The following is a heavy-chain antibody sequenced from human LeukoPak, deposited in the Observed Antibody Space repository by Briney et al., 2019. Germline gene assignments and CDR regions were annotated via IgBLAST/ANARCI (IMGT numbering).Heavy chain of an antibody. D-gene: IGHD3-10*01. CDR1: VGSIGSYY. J-gene: IGHJ4*02. Sequence: SETLSLTCTLSVGSIGSYYWSWIRHPPGKGLEWLGYIYYSGTTSYNPSLKSRVTISVDTSKNQFSLKLSSVTAADTAVYYCARCLSSGLDYWGQGTLVTVSS. V-gene: IGHV4-59*01. CDR2: IYYSGTT. CDR3: ARCLSSGLDY.